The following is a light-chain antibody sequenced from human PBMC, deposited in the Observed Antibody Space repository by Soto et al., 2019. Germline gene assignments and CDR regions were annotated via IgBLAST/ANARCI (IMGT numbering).Light chain of an antibody. CDR3: LLSYSGARSVV. CDR2: DTS. V-gene: IGLV7-46*01. Sequence: QAVVTQEPSLTVSPGGTVTLTCGSSTGAVTSGHYPYWFQQKPGQAPRTLIYDTSNKHSWTPARFSGSLLGGKAALTLSGALPEDEAEYYCLLSYSGARSVVFGGGTKLTVL. CDR1: TGAVTSGHY. J-gene: IGLJ2*01.